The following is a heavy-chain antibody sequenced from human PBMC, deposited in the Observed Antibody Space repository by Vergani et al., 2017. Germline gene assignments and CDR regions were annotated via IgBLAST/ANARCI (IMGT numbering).Heavy chain of an antibody. J-gene: IGHJ3*02. D-gene: IGHD6-13*01. CDR3: ARESIAAVDAFDI. CDR2: IYSGVNT. Sequence: EVQLVESGGGLLPPGGSLRLSCAASGFTVSSNYMSGVRQAPGKGLEWVSVIYSGVNTYYAYSVKGRFTISRDNSKITLYLQMNSLRAEYTAVYYCARESIAAVDAFDIWGQGTMVTVSS. V-gene: IGHV3-66*02. CDR1: GFTVSSNY.